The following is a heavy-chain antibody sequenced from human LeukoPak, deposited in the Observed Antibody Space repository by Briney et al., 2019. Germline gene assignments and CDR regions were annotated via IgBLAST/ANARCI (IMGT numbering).Heavy chain of an antibody. CDR1: GYTFAGYY. D-gene: IGHD1-26*01. V-gene: IGHV1-2*02. Sequence: ASVKVSCKASGYTFAGYYMHWVRQAPGQGLEWMGWINPNSGGTNYAQKFQGRVTMTRDTSISTAYMELSRLRSDDTAVYYRAREEIVGATTFDYWGQGTLVTVSS. J-gene: IGHJ4*02. CDR3: AREEIVGATTFDY. CDR2: INPNSGGT.